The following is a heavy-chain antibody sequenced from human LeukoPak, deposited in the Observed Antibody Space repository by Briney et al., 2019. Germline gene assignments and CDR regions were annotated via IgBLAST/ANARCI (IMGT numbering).Heavy chain of an antibody. V-gene: IGHV4-39*07. CDR2: IYFTGYT. Sequence: SETLSLTCAVSGGSISSGTAFWGWSRQPPGKGLEWIGSIYFTGYTCGSPSFKTRLTPSIDTSKNQFSLQLSSVPAADTAVYSSAKEGTRNSPQFAHWGQGTLVPVSA. D-gene: IGHD1-1*01. CDR3: AKEGTRNSPQFAH. CDR1: GGSISSGTAF. J-gene: IGHJ4*02.